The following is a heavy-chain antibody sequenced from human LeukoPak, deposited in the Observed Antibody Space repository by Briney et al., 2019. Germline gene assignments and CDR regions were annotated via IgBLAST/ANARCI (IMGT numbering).Heavy chain of an antibody. J-gene: IGHJ3*02. D-gene: IGHD6-25*01. V-gene: IGHV3-21*01. CDR3: ARVAAAHYSNEAFDI. CDR2: ITSRSSNI. CDR1: GFTYSVYS. Sequence: GGPLTLLCAPCGFTYSVYSMMWVPPAPGKGVVGVSYITSRSSNISYAASVKGRLTIFRDNAKNSLYLQMNSLRAEDTAVYYCARVAAAHYSNEAFDIWGHGTMVTVSS.